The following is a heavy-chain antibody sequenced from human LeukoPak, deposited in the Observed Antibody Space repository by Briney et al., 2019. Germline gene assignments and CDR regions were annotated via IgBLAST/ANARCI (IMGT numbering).Heavy chain of an antibody. CDR1: GSTFTTYA. V-gene: IGHV3-23*01. Sequence: GGSLRPSCAASGSTFTTYAMTWVRQPPGKGLKWVSSITGTRDSTCHSESVTGRFTISRANSKNTLYLQMNSLRAEDTAVCDYARDGGSYLHPTDYWGQGTQVTVSS. D-gene: IGHD1-26*01. CDR2: ITGTRDST. CDR3: ARDGGSYLHPTDY. J-gene: IGHJ4*01.